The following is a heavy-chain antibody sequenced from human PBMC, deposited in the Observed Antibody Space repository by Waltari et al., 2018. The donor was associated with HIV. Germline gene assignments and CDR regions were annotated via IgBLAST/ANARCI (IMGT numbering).Heavy chain of an antibody. Sequence: EVQLVESGGGLVKPGGSLRLSCAASGFTFSSYSMNWVRQAPGKGLEVVSSISSSSSYRYYADSVKGRFTISRDNAKNSLYLQMNSLRAEDTAVYYCARDGGYGDFDYWGQGTLVTVSS. CDR3: ARDGGYGDFDY. CDR2: ISSSSSYR. D-gene: IGHD4-17*01. J-gene: IGHJ4*02. V-gene: IGHV3-21*01. CDR1: GFTFSSYS.